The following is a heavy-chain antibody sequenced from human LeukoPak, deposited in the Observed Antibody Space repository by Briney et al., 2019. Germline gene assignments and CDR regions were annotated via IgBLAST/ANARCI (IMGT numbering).Heavy chain of an antibody. CDR3: VRGVGVSRFNYFDP. D-gene: IGHD5-24*01. V-gene: IGHV3-15*01. J-gene: IGHJ5*02. CDR1: GFTFSNAW. CDR2: VKSKTDGGTT. Sequence: GGSLRLSCAASGFTFSNAWMSWVRQAPGKGLEWVGRVKSKTDGGTTDYAAPVKGRFTISRDNSKNTLYLQMNSLRDDDTAVYYCVRGVGVSRFNYFDPWGQGTLVTVSS.